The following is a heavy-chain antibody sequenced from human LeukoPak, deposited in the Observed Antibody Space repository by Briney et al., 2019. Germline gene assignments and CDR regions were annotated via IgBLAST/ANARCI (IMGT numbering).Heavy chain of an antibody. J-gene: IGHJ4*02. Sequence: GGSLRLSCAASGFTFSSYSMNWVRQAPGKGLEWVSSISSSSSYIYYADSVKGRFTISRDNAKNSLYLQMNSLRAEDTAVYYCARSNADIVVVPAAIPLDYWGQGTLVTVSS. V-gene: IGHV3-21*01. CDR1: GFTFSSYS. CDR2: ISSSSSYI. D-gene: IGHD2-2*01. CDR3: ARSNADIVVVPAAIPLDY.